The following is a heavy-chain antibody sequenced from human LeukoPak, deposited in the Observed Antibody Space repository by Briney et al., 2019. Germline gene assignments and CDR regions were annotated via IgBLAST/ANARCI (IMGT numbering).Heavy chain of an antibody. Sequence: ASVKVSCKASGYTFTSYAMHWVRQAPGQRLEWMGWINAGNGNTKYSQKFQGRVTITRDTSASTAYMELSSLRSEDTAVYYCARLVPAADYYYYGMDVWGQGTTVTVSS. CDR3: ARLVPAADYYYYGMDV. CDR1: GYTFTSYA. V-gene: IGHV1-3*01. J-gene: IGHJ6*02. CDR2: INAGNGNT. D-gene: IGHD2-2*01.